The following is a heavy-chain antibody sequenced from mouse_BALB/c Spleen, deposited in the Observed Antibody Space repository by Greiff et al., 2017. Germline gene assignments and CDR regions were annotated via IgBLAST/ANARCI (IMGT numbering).Heavy chain of an antibody. V-gene: IGHV5-6-3*01. J-gene: IGHJ3*01. CDR1: GFTFSSYG. Sequence: EVMLVESGGGLVQPGGSLKLSCAASGFTFSSYGMSWVRQTPDKRLELVATINSNGGSTYYPDSVKGRFTISRDNAKNTLYLQMSSLKSEDTAMYYCARDLLWYPFAYWGQGTLVTVSA. D-gene: IGHD2-1*01. CDR3: ARDLLWYPFAY. CDR2: INSNGGST.